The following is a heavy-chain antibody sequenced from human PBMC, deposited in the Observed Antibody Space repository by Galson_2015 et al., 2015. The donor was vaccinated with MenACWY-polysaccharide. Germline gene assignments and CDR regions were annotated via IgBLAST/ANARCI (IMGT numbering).Heavy chain of an antibody. Sequence: LVKPTQTLTLTCTFSGFSLRTSGVAVGWIRQPPGEALDWLAHIYWNDDKCYSTFLKNRLTITKDTSKNQVVLTMTNMDPVDTATYYCAHLTASNVYSYDYWGQGTLVTVSS. V-gene: IGHV2-5*01. D-gene: IGHD2-2*01. CDR1: GFSLRTSGVA. CDR2: IYWNDDK. CDR3: AHLTASNVYSYDY. J-gene: IGHJ4*02.